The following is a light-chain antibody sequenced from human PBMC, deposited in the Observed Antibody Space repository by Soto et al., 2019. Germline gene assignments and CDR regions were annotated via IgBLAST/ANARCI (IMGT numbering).Light chain of an antibody. Sequence: DIQMTQSPSSLSASVGDRVTITCQASQGITYYLNWYQQKPGKAPKLLIYDASNLEAGVPSRFSRSGSGADITFTITSLPPEAIATYSCQQYDNIPRTCGGGTKVDIK. CDR3: QQYDNIPRT. J-gene: IGKJ4*01. V-gene: IGKV1-33*01. CDR2: DAS. CDR1: QGITYY.